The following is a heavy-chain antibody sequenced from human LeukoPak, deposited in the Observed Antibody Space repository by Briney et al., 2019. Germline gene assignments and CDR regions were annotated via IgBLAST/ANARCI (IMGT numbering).Heavy chain of an antibody. CDR3: ARGRYSNWERYYYMDV. Sequence: SETLSLTCAVYGGSLSAYYWSWIRQSPGKGLEWIGEINKSESSNYNPSLQSRVTISVDTSKNQVSLKLSSVTAADTAVYYCARGRYSNWERYYYMDVWGKGATVTVSS. D-gene: IGHD4-11*01. V-gene: IGHV4-34*01. CDR1: GGSLSAYY. CDR2: INKSESS. J-gene: IGHJ6*03.